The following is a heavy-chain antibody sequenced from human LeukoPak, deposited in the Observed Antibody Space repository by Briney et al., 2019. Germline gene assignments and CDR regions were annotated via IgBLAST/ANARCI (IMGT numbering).Heavy chain of an antibody. J-gene: IGHJ3*02. D-gene: IGHD1-1*01. CDR3: ARVWNDGAFDI. V-gene: IGHV4-59*01. Sequence: SETLSLTCTVSGGSISSYYWSWIRQPPGKGLEWIGYIYYSGSPNYNPSLKSRVTISVDTSKNQFSLKLSSVTAADTAVYYCARVWNDGAFDIWGQGTMVTVSS. CDR2: IYYSGSP. CDR1: GGSISSYY.